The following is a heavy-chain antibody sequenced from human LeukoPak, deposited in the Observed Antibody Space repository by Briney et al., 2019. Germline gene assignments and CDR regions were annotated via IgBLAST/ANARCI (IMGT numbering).Heavy chain of an antibody. Sequence: PSETLSLTCTVSGGSINNYYWTWIRQPPGKGLECIGYVYYTGSTYYNPSLKSRATISVDSSKNQFSLKLNSVTAADTAVYYCARDSSTVTTRHFDYWGQGTLVTVSS. CDR1: GGSINNYY. CDR2: VYYTGST. CDR3: ARDSSTVTTRHFDY. D-gene: IGHD4-17*01. J-gene: IGHJ4*02. V-gene: IGHV4-59*01.